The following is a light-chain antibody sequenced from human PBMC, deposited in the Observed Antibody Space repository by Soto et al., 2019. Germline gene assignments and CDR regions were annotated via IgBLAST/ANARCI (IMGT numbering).Light chain of an antibody. CDR3: QQYENLPFT. J-gene: IGKJ3*01. V-gene: IGKV1-33*01. CDR1: HDIRRY. Sequence: DIQMTQSPSSLSASVGDRVTITCQASHDIRRYLNWYQQKPGKPPELLVYDASKLEMGVPSRFSGSGSGTDFTFTINSLQPEDIATYYCQQYENLPFTFGPGTKVDVK. CDR2: DAS.